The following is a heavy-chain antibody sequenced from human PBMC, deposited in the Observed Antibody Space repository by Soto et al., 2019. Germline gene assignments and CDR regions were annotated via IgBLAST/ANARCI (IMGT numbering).Heavy chain of an antibody. CDR2: SYYTGAT. D-gene: IGHD7-27*01. Sequence: SETLSLTCTVSVGSITGYYWSWIRQSPGKGLEWIGCSYYTGATNYNPSLKSRVTMSVDTSKNQLSLTLSSATAADTAVYYCARERTPRTGFDYWGQGTLVTVSS. V-gene: IGHV4-59*01. CDR3: ARERTPRTGFDY. J-gene: IGHJ4*02. CDR1: VGSITGYY.